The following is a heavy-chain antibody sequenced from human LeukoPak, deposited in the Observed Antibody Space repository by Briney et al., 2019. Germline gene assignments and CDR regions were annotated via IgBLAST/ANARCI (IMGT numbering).Heavy chain of an antibody. Sequence: SETLSLTCTVSGGSISSYYWSWIRQPPGKGLEWIGYIYHSGSTYYNPSLKSRVTISVDRSKNQFSLKLSSVTAADTAVYYCARVQYSSSSSYYYHYYMDVWGKGTTVTVSS. D-gene: IGHD6-6*01. V-gene: IGHV4-59*12. CDR3: ARVQYSSSSSYYYHYYMDV. CDR2: IYHSGST. J-gene: IGHJ6*03. CDR1: GGSISSYY.